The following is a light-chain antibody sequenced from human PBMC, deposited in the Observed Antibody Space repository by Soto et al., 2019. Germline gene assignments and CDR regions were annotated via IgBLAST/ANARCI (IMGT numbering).Light chain of an antibody. V-gene: IGLV2-8*01. J-gene: IGLJ1*01. CDR3: SSYAGSNNYV. CDR1: RNDVGGYNF. CDR2: EVT. Sequence: QSALTQPPSASGSPGQSVTISCTGTRNDVGGYNFVSWYQQHPGKAPKLLIYEVTQRPSGVPDRFSASKSGNTASLTVSGLQAEDEADYYCSSYAGSNNYVFGTGTKLTVL.